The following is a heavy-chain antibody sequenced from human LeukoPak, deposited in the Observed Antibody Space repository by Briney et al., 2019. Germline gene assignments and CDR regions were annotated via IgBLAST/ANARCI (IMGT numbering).Heavy chain of an antibody. CDR3: GSEYGSGSNHYY. CDR2: INPNSGGT. Sequence: ASVKVSCKASGYTFTVYYTQWERQAPGQGLEWMGWINPNSGGTNYAQKFQGRVTMTRDTSISTAYKELSRLRSDDTAVYYCGSEYGSGSNHYYWGQGTLVTVSS. D-gene: IGHD3-10*01. V-gene: IGHV1-2*02. CDR1: GYTFTVYY. J-gene: IGHJ4*02.